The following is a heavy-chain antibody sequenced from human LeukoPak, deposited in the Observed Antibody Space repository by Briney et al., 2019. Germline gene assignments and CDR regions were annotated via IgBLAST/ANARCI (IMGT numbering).Heavy chain of an antibody. CDR2: IYNSGSI. Sequence: PSETLSLTCTVSGGSTSNYFWSWIRQAPGKGLEWIGYIYNSGSIHYNPSLKSRVTISVDTSKNQFSLNLSSVTAADTAVYYCARVGEMATIRDWGQGSLVTVSS. D-gene: IGHD5-24*01. CDR1: GGSTSNYF. V-gene: IGHV4-59*01. CDR3: ARVGEMATIRD. J-gene: IGHJ4*02.